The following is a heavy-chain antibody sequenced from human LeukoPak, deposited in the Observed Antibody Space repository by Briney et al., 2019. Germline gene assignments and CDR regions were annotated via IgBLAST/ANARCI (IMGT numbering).Heavy chain of an antibody. J-gene: IGHJ4*02. CDR1: GFTFRNYV. Sequence: GGSLRLSCAASGFTFRNYVIHWVRQAPGKGLEWVAVTSSDLNVKLYADSVKGRFTISRDSAKNSLYLQMNSLRAEDTAVYYCARFRTWGDKAFDYWGQGTLVTVSS. V-gene: IGHV3-30-3*01. CDR2: TSSDLNVK. D-gene: IGHD2-21*02. CDR3: ARFRTWGDKAFDY.